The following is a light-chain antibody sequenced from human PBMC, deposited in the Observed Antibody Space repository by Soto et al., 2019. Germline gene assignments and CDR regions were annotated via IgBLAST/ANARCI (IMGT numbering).Light chain of an antibody. J-gene: IGKJ2*01. CDR1: QSVGSN. Sequence: EIVMTQSPATLSVSPGERASLSCRASQSVGSNLAWYQQTAGQAPRLLIYGASTRATGIPARFSGSGSGTEXTLXXSSLQSEDFAXXSXQQYTNWPYTFGQGTKLEIK. CDR3: QQYTNWPYT. V-gene: IGKV3-15*01. CDR2: GAS.